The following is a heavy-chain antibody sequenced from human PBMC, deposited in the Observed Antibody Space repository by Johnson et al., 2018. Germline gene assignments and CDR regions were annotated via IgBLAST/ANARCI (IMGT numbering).Heavy chain of an antibody. D-gene: IGHD1-26*01. CDR2: IKQDGSEK. CDR1: GFTFSNSA. J-gene: IGHJ6*03. CDR3: ARSGSYYPYYYYMDV. Sequence: VQLQESGGGLVQPGGSLRLSCAASGFTFSNSAMSWVRQAPGKGLEWVANIKQDGSEKYYVDSVKGRFTISRDNAKNSLYLQMNSLKIDDTAVYYCARSGSYYPYYYYMDVWGKGTTVTVSS. V-gene: IGHV3-7*03.